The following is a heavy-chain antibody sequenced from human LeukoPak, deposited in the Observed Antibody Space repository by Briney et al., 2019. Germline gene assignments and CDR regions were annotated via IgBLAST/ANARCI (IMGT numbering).Heavy chain of an antibody. D-gene: IGHD6-6*01. CDR1: GFTFSDYY. J-gene: IGHJ4*02. Sequence: GSLRLSCAASGFTFSDYYMSWIRQAPGKGLEWVSYISSSGSTIYYADPVKGRFTISRDNAKNSLYLQMNSLRAEDTAAYYCARDGVAARSLLDYWGQGTLVTVSS. CDR3: ARDGVAARSLLDY. CDR2: ISSSGSTI. V-gene: IGHV3-11*01.